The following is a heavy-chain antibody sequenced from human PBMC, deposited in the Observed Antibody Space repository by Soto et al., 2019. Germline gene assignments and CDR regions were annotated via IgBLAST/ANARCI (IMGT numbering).Heavy chain of an antibody. CDR1: GGSISSGGYY. D-gene: IGHD2-15*01. V-gene: IGHV4-31*03. Sequence: PSETLSLTCTVSGGSISSGGYYWSWIRQHPGKGLEWIGYIYYSGSTYYNPSLKSRVTISVDTSKNQFSLKLSSVTAADTAVYYCARMCRYCSGGSPHAFDIWGQGTMVTVS. CDR3: ARMCRYCSGGSPHAFDI. J-gene: IGHJ3*02. CDR2: IYYSGST.